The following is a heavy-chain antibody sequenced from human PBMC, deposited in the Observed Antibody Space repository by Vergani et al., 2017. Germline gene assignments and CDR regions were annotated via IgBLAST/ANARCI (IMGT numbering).Heavy chain of an antibody. J-gene: IGHJ4*02. D-gene: IGHD3-22*01. CDR2: ISASYPST. CDR3: ARLSYDTAPYSQWGYDC. V-gene: IGHV3-23*01. Sequence: EVQLLQSGGGVIQPGGSVRLSCAASGFTFSACPMTWVRQAPGQGLEWVSAISASYPSTYYADSLKGRFTISRDNSKNMLYLQMNSLRAEDTAVYYCARLSYDTAPYSQWGYDCWGQGTLVTVSS. CDR1: GFTFSACP.